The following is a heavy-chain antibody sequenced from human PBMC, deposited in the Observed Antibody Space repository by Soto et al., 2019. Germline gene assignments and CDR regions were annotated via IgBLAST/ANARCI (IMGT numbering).Heavy chain of an antibody. Sequence: ASVKVSCKASGYTFTSYGISWVRQAPGQGLEWMGWISAYNGNTNYAQKLQGRVTMTTDTSTSTAYMELRSLRSDDTAVYYCARDSIAAAGITNPAFDIWGQGTMVTVSS. CDR1: GYTFTSYG. CDR2: ISAYNGNT. V-gene: IGHV1-18*01. CDR3: ARDSIAAAGITNPAFDI. D-gene: IGHD6-13*01. J-gene: IGHJ3*02.